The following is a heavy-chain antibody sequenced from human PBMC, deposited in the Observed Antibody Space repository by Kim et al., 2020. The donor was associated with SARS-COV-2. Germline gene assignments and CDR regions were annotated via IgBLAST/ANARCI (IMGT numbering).Heavy chain of an antibody. CDR3: ARDEDPMIMTGYYRNDY. Sequence: ASVKVSCKASGYTFTSYGISWVRQAPGQGLEWMGWISAYNGNTNYAQKLQGRVTMTTDTSTNTAYMELRSLRSDDTAVYYCARDEDPMIMTGYYRNDYWGQGTLVTVSS. CDR1: GYTFTSYG. CDR2: ISAYNGNT. J-gene: IGHJ4*02. V-gene: IGHV1-18*01. D-gene: IGHD3-9*01.